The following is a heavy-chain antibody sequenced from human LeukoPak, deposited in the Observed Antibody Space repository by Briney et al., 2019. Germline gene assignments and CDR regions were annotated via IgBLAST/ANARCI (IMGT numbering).Heavy chain of an antibody. V-gene: IGHV1-2*02. CDR1: GYTFTCYY. Sequence: ASVKVSCKASGYTFTCYYMHWVRQAPGQGLEWMGWINPNSGGTNYAQKFQGRVTMTRDTSISTAYMELSRLRSDDTAVYYCARDQAKWGGVFYVSDYYNWFDPWGQGTLVTVSS. CDR2: INPNSGGT. J-gene: IGHJ5*02. D-gene: IGHD7-27*01. CDR3: ARDQAKWGGVFYVSDYYNWFDP.